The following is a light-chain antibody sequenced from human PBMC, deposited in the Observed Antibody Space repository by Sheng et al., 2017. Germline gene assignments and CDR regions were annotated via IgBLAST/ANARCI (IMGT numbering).Light chain of an antibody. CDR3: QQYGNFAWT. CDR1: QSVSSN. CDR2: DAS. J-gene: IGKJ1*01. V-gene: IGKV3-20*01. Sequence: EIVMTQSPATLSVSPGERATLSCRASQSVSSNLAWYQQKPGQAPRLLIYDASSRATGIPDRFSGSGSGTDFTLTISRLEPEDFAVYYCQQYGNFAWTFGQGTKVDIK.